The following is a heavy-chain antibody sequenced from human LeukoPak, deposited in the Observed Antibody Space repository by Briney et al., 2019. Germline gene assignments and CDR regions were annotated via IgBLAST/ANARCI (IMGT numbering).Heavy chain of an antibody. CDR3: AGALYCGGECLRGGGAFDY. CDR1: GFTFSSYA. Sequence: GGSLRLSCAASGFTFSSYAMHWVRQAPGKGLEFVSAISSNGGSTYYANSVQGRFTISRDNSKNTLYLQMGSLKTEDMAVYFCAGALYCGGECLRGGGAFDYWGQGTLVTVSS. J-gene: IGHJ4*02. CDR2: ISSNGGST. V-gene: IGHV3-64*01. D-gene: IGHD2-21*01.